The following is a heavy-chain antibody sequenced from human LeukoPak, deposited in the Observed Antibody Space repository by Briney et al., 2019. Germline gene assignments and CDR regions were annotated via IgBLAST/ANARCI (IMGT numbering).Heavy chain of an antibody. J-gene: IGHJ4*02. CDR3: ARDQGGVGY. CDR2: ISSFSGTI. D-gene: IGHD3-16*01. Sequence: PGGSLRLSCAASGFTFSSYSMNWVRQAPGKGLEWVSYISSFSGTINYADSVKGRFTISRDNAKNSLYLQMNSLRVEDTAVYYCARDQGGVGYWGQGALVTVSS. V-gene: IGHV3-48*01. CDR1: GFTFSSYS.